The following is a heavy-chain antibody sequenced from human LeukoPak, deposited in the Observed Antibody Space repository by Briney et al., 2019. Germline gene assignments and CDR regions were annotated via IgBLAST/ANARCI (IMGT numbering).Heavy chain of an antibody. V-gene: IGHV6-1*01. D-gene: IGHD5-18*01. CDR2: TYYRSKWYN. Sequence: SQTLSLTCAISGDSVSSNSAAWNWTSNSPWEAFKWLERTYYRSKWYNDYAVSVKSRITINPDTSKNQFSLQLNSVTPEDTAVYYCARVSPQLWLPFDYWGQGTLVTASS. CDR1: GDSVSSNSAA. CDR3: ARVSPQLWLPFDY. J-gene: IGHJ4*02.